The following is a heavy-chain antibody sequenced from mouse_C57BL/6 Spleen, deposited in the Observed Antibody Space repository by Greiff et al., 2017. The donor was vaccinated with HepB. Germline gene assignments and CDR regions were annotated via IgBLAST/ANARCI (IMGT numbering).Heavy chain of an antibody. D-gene: IGHD1-1*01. CDR1: GFTFSNYW. CDR3: TAPYYGSSSWFAY. J-gene: IGHJ3*01. CDR2: IRLKSDNYAT. Sequence: EVKLEESGGGLVQPGGSMKLSCVASGFTFSNYWMNWVRQSPEKGLEWVAQIRLKSDNYATHYAESVKGRFNISRDDSKSSVYLQMNNLRAEDTVIYSCTAPYYGSSSWFAYWGQGTLVTVSA. V-gene: IGHV6-3*01.